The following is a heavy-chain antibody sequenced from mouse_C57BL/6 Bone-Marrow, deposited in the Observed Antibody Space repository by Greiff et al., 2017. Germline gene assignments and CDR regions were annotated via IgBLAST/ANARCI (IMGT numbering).Heavy chain of an antibody. J-gene: IGHJ2*01. CDR2: IDPEIGDT. Sequence: EVQLQQSGAELVRPGASVKLSCTASGFNIKDDYIHWVKQRPEQGLEWIGWIDPEIGDTEYASKFQGKATITLDPTSNTAYLQLSSLTSEDTAVYYCSSFDGNYFDFWGQGTPLTVAS. V-gene: IGHV14-4*01. D-gene: IGHD2-3*01. CDR1: GFNIKDDY. CDR3: SSFDGNYFDF.